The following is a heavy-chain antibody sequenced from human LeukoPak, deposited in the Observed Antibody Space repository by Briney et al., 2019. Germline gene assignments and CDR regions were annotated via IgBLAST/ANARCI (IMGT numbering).Heavy chain of an antibody. CDR2: ISSSSSYI. Sequence: GGSLRLSCAASGFTFSSYGMHWVRQAPGKGLEWVSSISSSSSYIYYADSVKGRFTISRDNAKNSLYLQMNSLRAEDTAVYYCARVRDGYYYGMDVWGQGTTVTVSS. V-gene: IGHV3-21*01. CDR1: GFTFSSYG. J-gene: IGHJ6*02. CDR3: ARVRDGYYYGMDV. D-gene: IGHD5-24*01.